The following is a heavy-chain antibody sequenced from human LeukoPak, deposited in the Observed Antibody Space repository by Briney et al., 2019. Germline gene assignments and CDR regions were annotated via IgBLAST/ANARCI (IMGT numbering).Heavy chain of an antibody. CDR2: IYYSGST. D-gene: IGHD3-3*01. CDR3: ARALPITIFGVVINQSRTGYFDL. J-gene: IGHJ2*01. V-gene: IGHV4-38-2*02. CDR1: GYSISSGYY. Sequence: SETLSLTCTVSGYSISSGYYWGWIRQPPGKGLEWIGSIYYSGSTYYNPSLKSRVTISVDTSKNQFSLKLSSVTAADTAVYYCARALPITIFGVVINQSRTGYFDLWGRGTLVTVSS.